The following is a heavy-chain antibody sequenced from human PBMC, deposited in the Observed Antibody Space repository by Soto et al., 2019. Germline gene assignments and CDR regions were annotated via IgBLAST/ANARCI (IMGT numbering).Heavy chain of an antibody. CDR1: GFTFSSYS. CDR2: ISSTSSYI. D-gene: IGHD5-18*01. V-gene: IGHV3-21*01. Sequence: GGSLILSCAASGFTFSSYSINWVRQAPGKGLEWVSSISSTSSYIYYADSLKGRFTISRDNAKNSLYLQMNSLRAEDTAVYYCARAQRGYSYGFMDVWGKGTTVTSP. J-gene: IGHJ6*03. CDR3: ARAQRGYSYGFMDV.